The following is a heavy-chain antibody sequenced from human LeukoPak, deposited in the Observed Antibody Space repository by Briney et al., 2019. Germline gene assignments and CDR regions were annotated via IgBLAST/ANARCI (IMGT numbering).Heavy chain of an antibody. Sequence: PGGSLRLSCVASGFTFSNYGMHWVRQAPGKGLEWVTTISYDGNDEYYADSVKGRFTISRDNSKNTLYLEMSSLRIEDTAVYYCAKADGDYYYYGMDVWGQGTTVTVSS. J-gene: IGHJ6*02. V-gene: IGHV3-30*18. CDR2: ISYDGNDE. CDR1: GFTFSNYG. CDR3: AKADGDYYYYGMDV. D-gene: IGHD6-6*01.